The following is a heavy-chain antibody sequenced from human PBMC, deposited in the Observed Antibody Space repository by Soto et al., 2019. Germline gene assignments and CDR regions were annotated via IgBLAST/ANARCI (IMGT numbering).Heavy chain of an antibody. D-gene: IGHD3-22*01. Sequence: ASVKVSCKASGYTFTGYYMHWVRQAPGQGLEWMGWINPNSGGTNYAQKFQGWVTMTRDTSISTAYMELSRLRSDDTAVYYCARTAYYYDSSAPGGFDYWGQGTLVTVSS. CDR3: ARTAYYYDSSAPGGFDY. CDR2: INPNSGGT. V-gene: IGHV1-2*04. J-gene: IGHJ4*02. CDR1: GYTFTGYY.